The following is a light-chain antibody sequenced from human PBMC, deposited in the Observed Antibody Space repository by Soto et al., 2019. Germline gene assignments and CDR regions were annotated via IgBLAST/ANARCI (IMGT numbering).Light chain of an antibody. V-gene: IGKV3-15*01. Sequence: EIVMTQSPATLSGSPGERATLSCRASQSVSANLAWYQQKPGQAPRLLIYGASTRATGIPARFSGSGSGTEFTLTISSLQSEDFAVYYCQQYTNRPPCTFGQGTKV. CDR1: QSVSAN. CDR3: QQYTNRPPCT. J-gene: IGKJ1*01. CDR2: GAS.